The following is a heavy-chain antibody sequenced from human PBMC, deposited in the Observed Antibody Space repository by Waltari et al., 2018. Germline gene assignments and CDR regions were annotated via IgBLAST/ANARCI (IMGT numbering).Heavy chain of an antibody. D-gene: IGHD3-3*01. CDR3: VRGGEYLDFWNGFDL. J-gene: IGHJ4*02. CDR1: GFSFGDSW. CDR2: LSGSGATT. V-gene: IGHV3-11*01. Sequence: QVQLVESGGGLVKPGGSLRLSCAASGFSFGDSWMSWVRQSPVKGLEWIAYLSGSGATTYYAGSVKGRFTISRDNARKSMSLQMNGLRDEDTSVYYCVRGGEYLDFWNGFDLWGQGTLVSVSS.